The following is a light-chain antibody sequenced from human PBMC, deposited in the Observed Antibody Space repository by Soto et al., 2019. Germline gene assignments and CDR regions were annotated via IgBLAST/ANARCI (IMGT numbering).Light chain of an antibody. J-gene: IGLJ2*01. CDR2: ADD. CDR1: SGSIASNY. Sequence: LTQPHSVSESPGKTVTLSCTGSSGSIASNYVQWYQQRPGSAPTVVIYADDQRPSGVPDRFSGSKSGNTASLTVSGLQAEDEADYYCSSHAGSINLLFGGGTKLTVL. V-gene: IGLV6-57*02. CDR3: SSHAGSINLL.